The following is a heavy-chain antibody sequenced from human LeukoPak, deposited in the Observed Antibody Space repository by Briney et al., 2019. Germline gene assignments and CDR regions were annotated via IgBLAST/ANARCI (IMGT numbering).Heavy chain of an antibody. Sequence: GGSLRLSCAASGFTFSSYSMNWVRQAPGKGLEWVSYISSSSSTIYYADSVKGRFTISRDNSKNTLYLQMNSLRAEDTAVYYCAKQVVRGVMTAWGQGTLVTVSS. D-gene: IGHD3-10*01. V-gene: IGHV3-48*01. CDR2: ISSSSSTI. J-gene: IGHJ4*02. CDR1: GFTFSSYS. CDR3: AKQVVRGVMTA.